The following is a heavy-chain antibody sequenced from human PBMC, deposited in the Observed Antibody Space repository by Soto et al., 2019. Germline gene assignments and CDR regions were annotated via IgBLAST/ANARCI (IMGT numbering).Heavy chain of an antibody. V-gene: IGHV4-30-4*01. CDR1: GGSISSGDYY. CDR2: IYYSGST. D-gene: IGHD3-9*01. Sequence: SETLSLTCTVSGGSISSGDYYWSWIRQPPGKGLEWIGYIYYSGSTYYNPSLKSRVTISVDTSKNQFSLKLSSVTAADTAVYYCARVGGDYDILTGYSAFDYWGQGTLVTVS. CDR3: ARVGGDYDILTGYSAFDY. J-gene: IGHJ4*02.